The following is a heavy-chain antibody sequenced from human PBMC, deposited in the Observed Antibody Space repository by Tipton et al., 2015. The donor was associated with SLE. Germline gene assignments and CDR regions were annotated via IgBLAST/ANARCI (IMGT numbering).Heavy chain of an antibody. J-gene: IGHJ2*01. Sequence: TLSLTCTVSGGSISSYYWSWIRQPAGGGLEWIGRIYTNENTNYNPSRKSRVTMSVDTSKNHFSLKLISVTAADTAVYYCAREFLNPVTTVHYYFDLRGRGTLVTVSS. CDR3: AREFLNPVTTVHYYFDL. CDR2: IYTNENT. V-gene: IGHV4-4*07. D-gene: IGHD4-11*01. CDR1: GGSISSYY.